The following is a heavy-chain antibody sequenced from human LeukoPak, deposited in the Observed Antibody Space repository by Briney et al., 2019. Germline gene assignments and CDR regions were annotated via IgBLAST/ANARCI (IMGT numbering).Heavy chain of an antibody. V-gene: IGHV4-61*08. CDR3: ARELSYYDSSGYYNRHWYFDL. CDR1: GDSVSSDGFY. D-gene: IGHD3-22*01. Sequence: SGTLSLTCTVSGDSVSSDGFYWGWIRQPPGKGLEWIGYISYSGSTNYIPSLKSRVTISVDTSRNQFSLRLSSVTAADTAVYYCARELSYYDSSGYYNRHWYFDLWGRGTLVTVSS. J-gene: IGHJ2*01. CDR2: ISYSGST.